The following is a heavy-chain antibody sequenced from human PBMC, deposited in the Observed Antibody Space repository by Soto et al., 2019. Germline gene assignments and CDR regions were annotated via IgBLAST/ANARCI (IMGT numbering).Heavy chain of an antibody. J-gene: IGHJ6*02. CDR2: IIPIFGTA. D-gene: IGHD3-3*01. V-gene: IGHV1-69*06. Sequence: QVQLVQSGAEVKKPGSSVKVSCKASGGTFSSYAISWVRQAPGQGLEWIGGIIPIFGTANYAQKFQGRVTITADKSTSTAYMELSSLRSEDTAVYYCARGNDFWSGSHYYYYYGMDVWGQGTTVTVSS. CDR3: ARGNDFWSGSHYYYYYGMDV. CDR1: GGTFSSYA.